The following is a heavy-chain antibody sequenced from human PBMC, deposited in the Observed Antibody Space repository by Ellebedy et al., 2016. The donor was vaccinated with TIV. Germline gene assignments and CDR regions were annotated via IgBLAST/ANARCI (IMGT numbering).Heavy chain of an antibody. Sequence: PGGSLRLSCAASGFTFSLYSMTWVRQAPGKGLEWISYISSGSISIYYADSVKGRFTITRENDKNLLYLQMSSLRVEDTAVYYCARDFRQWLAQGDALDVWGQGTTVTVSS. CDR2: ISSGSISI. D-gene: IGHD6-19*01. J-gene: IGHJ6*02. CDR3: ARDFRQWLAQGDALDV. V-gene: IGHV3-48*01. CDR1: GFTFSLYS.